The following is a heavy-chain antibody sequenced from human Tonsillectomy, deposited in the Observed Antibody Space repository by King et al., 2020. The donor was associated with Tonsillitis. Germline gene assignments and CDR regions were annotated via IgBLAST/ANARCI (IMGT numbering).Heavy chain of an antibody. V-gene: IGHV4-34*01. D-gene: IGHD6-13*01. CDR3: ARDKTIFGYSSSWYGPGFDP. J-gene: IGHJ5*02. CDR2: INHSGST. CDR1: GESFSGYY. Sequence: VQLQQWGAGLLKPSETLSLTCAVYGESFSGYYWSWIRQPPGKGLEWMGEINHSGSTNYNPSLRSRVTISVDTSKNQFSLRLSSVTAADTAVYNCARDKTIFGYSSSWYGPGFDPWGQGTLVTVSS.